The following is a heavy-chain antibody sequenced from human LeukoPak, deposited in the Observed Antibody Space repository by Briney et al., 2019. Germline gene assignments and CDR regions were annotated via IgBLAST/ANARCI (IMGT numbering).Heavy chain of an antibody. CDR3: AKGGYSSGRSHFDY. Sequence: GGSLRLSCAASGFIFSSFGMHWVRQAPGKGLEWVTSISYDGSNKYYPDSVEGRFTISKDNSKNTVYLQMNSLRTEDTAVYYCAKGGYSSGRSHFDYWGQGTLVTVSA. J-gene: IGHJ4*02. CDR2: ISYDGSNK. V-gene: IGHV3-30*18. D-gene: IGHD6-19*01. CDR1: GFIFSSFG.